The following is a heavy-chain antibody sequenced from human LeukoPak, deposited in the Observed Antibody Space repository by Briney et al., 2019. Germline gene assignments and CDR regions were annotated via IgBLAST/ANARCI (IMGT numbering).Heavy chain of an antibody. CDR3: ARGAHSGSFDY. J-gene: IGHJ4*02. Sequence: PSETLSLTCTVSGGSISSYYWSWIRQPPGKGLEWIGYIYYSGSTNYNPSLKSRVTISVDRSKNQFSLKLSSVAAADTAVYYCARGAHSGSFDYWGQGTLVTVSS. CDR1: GGSISSYY. V-gene: IGHV4-59*01. CDR2: IYYSGST. D-gene: IGHD1-26*01.